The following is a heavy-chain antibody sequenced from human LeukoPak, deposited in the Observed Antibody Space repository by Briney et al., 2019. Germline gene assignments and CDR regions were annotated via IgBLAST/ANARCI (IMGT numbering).Heavy chain of an antibody. CDR1: GGSISSYY. V-gene: IGHV4-34*01. Sequence: SETLSLTCTVSGGSISSYYWSWIRQPPGKGLEWIGEINHSGSTNYNPSLKSRVTISVDTSKNQFSLKLSSVTAADTAVYYCARQAMVRGVTLRSYYYYMDVWGKGTTVTISS. J-gene: IGHJ6*03. CDR2: INHSGST. CDR3: ARQAMVRGVTLRSYYYYMDV. D-gene: IGHD3-10*01.